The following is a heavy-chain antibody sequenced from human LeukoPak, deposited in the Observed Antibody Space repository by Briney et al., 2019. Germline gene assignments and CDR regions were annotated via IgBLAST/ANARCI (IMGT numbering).Heavy chain of an antibody. D-gene: IGHD6-19*01. CDR2: IYSAGNT. V-gene: IGHV3-53*04. CDR3: ARGGTPGYSSGRIDY. CDR1: GFTVSINH. Sequence: QPGGSLRLSCVASGFTVSINHMSWVRQAPGKGLEWVSVIYSAGNTYYADSVKGRFTISRHNSENTLYLHMNSLRVEDTAVYFCARGGTPGYSSGRIDYWGQGTLVTVSS. J-gene: IGHJ4*02.